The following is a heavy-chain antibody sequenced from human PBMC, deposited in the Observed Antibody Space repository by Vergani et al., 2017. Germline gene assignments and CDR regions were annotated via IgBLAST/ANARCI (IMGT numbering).Heavy chain of an antibody. D-gene: IGHD6-13*01. J-gene: IGHJ4*02. CDR1: GFTFSSYS. Sequence: EVQLVESGGGLVKPGGSLRLSCAASGFTFSSYSMNWVRQAPGKGLEWVSSISSSSSYIYYADSVKGRFTISRDNAKNSLYLQMNSLRAEDTAVYYCAKGAAGTVDYWGQGTLVTVSS. CDR3: AKGAAGTVDY. CDR2: ISSSSSYI. V-gene: IGHV3-21*01.